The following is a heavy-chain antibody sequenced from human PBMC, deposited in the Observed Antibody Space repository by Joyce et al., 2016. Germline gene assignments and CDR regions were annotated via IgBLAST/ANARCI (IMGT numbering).Heavy chain of an antibody. CDR2: VGSDGNGT. CDR3: GSVFEY. V-gene: IGHV3-74*01. Sequence: EVQLVESGGGLLQPGGSLRLSCAASGFTFTNYWLHWVRQAPGKGLVWVARVGSDGNGTSYADSVKGRFTISRDNAENMVHLQMNSLRTEDTAVYFCGSVFEYWGRGALVTVSS. J-gene: IGHJ4*02. CDR1: GFTFTNYW.